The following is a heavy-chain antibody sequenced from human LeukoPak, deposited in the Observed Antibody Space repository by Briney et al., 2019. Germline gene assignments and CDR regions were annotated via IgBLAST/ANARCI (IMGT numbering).Heavy chain of an antibody. D-gene: IGHD3-16*01. V-gene: IGHV4-59*01. CDR3: ARGGKRRLDY. J-gene: IGHJ4*02. CDR1: GGSISTYY. Sequence: SETLSLTCTVSGGSISTYYWSWIRQPPGKGLEWIGYIYYRGYTNYNPSLKSRVTISLDASKNQFSLKLSFVTAAGTAVYYCARGGKRRLDYWGPGTLVTVSS. CDR2: IYYRGYT.